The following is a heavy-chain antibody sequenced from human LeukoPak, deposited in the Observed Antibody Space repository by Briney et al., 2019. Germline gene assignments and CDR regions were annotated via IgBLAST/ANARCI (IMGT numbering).Heavy chain of an antibody. Sequence: PGGSLRLSCAASGFTFSTHAMTWVRQAPGKGLEWVSSIDSSGDYTFYADSVKGRFAISRDNSKDTLYLQLSGLRAEDTAIYYCGKEFSSGWFYWGQGILVTVSS. CDR2: IDSSGDYT. D-gene: IGHD6-13*01. CDR1: GFTFSTHA. CDR3: GKEFSSGWFY. J-gene: IGHJ4*02. V-gene: IGHV3-23*01.